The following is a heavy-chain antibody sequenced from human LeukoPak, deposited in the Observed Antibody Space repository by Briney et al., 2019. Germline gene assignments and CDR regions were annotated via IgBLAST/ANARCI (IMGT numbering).Heavy chain of an antibody. D-gene: IGHD2-2*01. CDR2: ISSSSSYI. CDR1: GFTFSSYS. Sequence: GGSLRLSCAASGFTFSSYSMNWVRQAPGKGLEWVSSISSSSSYIYYADSVKGRFTISRDNAKNSLYLQMNSLRAEDTAVYYCARDPHCSSTSCRVYYYDMDVWDQGTTVTVSS. V-gene: IGHV3-21*01. J-gene: IGHJ6*02. CDR3: ARDPHCSSTSCRVYYYDMDV.